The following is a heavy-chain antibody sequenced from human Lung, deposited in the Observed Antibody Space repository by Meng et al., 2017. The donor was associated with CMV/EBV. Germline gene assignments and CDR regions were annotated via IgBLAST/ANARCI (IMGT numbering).Heavy chain of an antibody. V-gene: IGHV3-72*01. J-gene: IGHJ4*02. CDR2: IRDKAATYST. D-gene: IGHD2-15*01. CDR3: VKDFLGAGDF. Sequence: GESLKISCAASGFSFSDNYMDWFRQAPGKGLECVGRIRDKAATYSTEYAASVRGRFTISRDDSKNSLYLQMNSLKIEDTAVYYCVKDFLGAGDFWGKGTPVTVSS. CDR1: GFSFSDNY.